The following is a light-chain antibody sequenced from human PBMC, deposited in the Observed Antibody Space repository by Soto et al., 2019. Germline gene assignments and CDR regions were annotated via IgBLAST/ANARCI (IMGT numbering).Light chain of an antibody. Sequence: QSALTQPASVSGSPGQSITISCTGTSSDVGAYNFVSLYQQHPGKVPKLMIFDVSSRPSGVSDRFSGSKSGNTASLTISGLQAENEGDYYCSSYTSSSPHDFGSGTKLTVL. J-gene: IGLJ1*01. CDR3: SSYTSSSPHD. CDR1: SSDVGAYNF. V-gene: IGLV2-14*03. CDR2: DVS.